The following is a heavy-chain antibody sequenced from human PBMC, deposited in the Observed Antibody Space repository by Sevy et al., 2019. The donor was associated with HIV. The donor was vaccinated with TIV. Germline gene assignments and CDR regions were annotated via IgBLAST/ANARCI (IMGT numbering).Heavy chain of an antibody. CDR3: ARLYLDCTNGVCSTDFDY. CDR1: GFTFSSYW. Sequence: GGSLRLSCAASGFTFSSYWMSWVRQAPGKGLEWVANIKQDGSEKYYVDSVKGRFTISRDNAKNSLYLQMNSLRAEDTAVYYCARLYLDCTNGVCSTDFDYWGQGTLDTVSS. V-gene: IGHV3-7*01. CDR2: IKQDGSEK. D-gene: IGHD2-8*01. J-gene: IGHJ4*02.